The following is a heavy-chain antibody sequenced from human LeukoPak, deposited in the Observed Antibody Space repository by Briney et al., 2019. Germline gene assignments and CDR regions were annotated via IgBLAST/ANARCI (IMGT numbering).Heavy chain of an antibody. CDR1: GFTFSSYW. V-gene: IGHV3-7*01. Sequence: GGSLRLSCAASGFTFSSYWMSWVRQAPGKGLEWVANIKQDGSEKYYVDSVKGRFTISRDNAKNSLYLQMNSLRGEDTAVYYCARPLQLDWLDGFDIWGQGTMVTVSS. J-gene: IGHJ3*02. D-gene: IGHD3-9*01. CDR3: ARPLQLDWLDGFDI. CDR2: IKQDGSEK.